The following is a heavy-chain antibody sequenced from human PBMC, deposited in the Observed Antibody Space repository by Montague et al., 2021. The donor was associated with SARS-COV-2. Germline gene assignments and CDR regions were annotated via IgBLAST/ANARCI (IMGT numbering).Heavy chain of an antibody. CDR2: ISISDSNT. J-gene: IGHJ3*01. CDR3: AKDGQLVGDDAFDF. Sequence: SLRLSCAASGFTFSSYAMSWVRQAPGKGLEWVSTISISDSNTYYADSXXGRFTISRDKSKNTLYLQMNSLRADDTAVYYCAKDGQLVGDDAFDFWGQGTMVTVSS. D-gene: IGHD6-13*01. CDR1: GFTFSSYA. V-gene: IGHV3-23*01.